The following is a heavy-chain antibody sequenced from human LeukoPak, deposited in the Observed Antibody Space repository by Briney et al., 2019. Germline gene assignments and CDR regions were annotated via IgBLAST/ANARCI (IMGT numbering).Heavy chain of an antibody. J-gene: IGHJ4*02. CDR1: SGSFSGYY. D-gene: IGHD1-26*01. CDR3: EREEPQKYYFDY. CDR2: INHSGST. Sequence: PSETLSLTCAVYSGSFSGYYWSWIRQPPGKGLEWIGEINHSGSTNYNPSLKSRVTISGDTSKNQFSLKLSSVTAADTAVYYCEREEPQKYYFDYWGQGTLVTVSS. V-gene: IGHV4-34*01.